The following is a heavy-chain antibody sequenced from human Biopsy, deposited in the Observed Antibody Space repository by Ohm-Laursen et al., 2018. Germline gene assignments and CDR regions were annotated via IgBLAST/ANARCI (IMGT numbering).Heavy chain of an antibody. Sequence: SETLSLTCTVSGGSISNNNYYWGWIRQPPGKGLEWIGHISHTGYTSYKSSLKSRVTISLDTSRKHFSLRLTSLAVADTAVYYCARGSNEYGGLYFPHWGQGTLVTVSS. CDR2: ISHTGYT. V-gene: IGHV4-61*05. CDR3: ARGSNEYGGLYFPH. D-gene: IGHD4-23*01. J-gene: IGHJ1*01. CDR1: GGSISNNNYY.